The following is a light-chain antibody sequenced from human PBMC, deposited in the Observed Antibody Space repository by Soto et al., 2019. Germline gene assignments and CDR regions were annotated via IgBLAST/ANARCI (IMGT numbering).Light chain of an antibody. CDR1: SSDVGGYNY. Sequence: QSALTQPPSASGSPGQSVTIPCTGTSSDVGGYNYVSWYQQHPGKAPKLMIYEVSKRPSGVPDRFSGSKSGNTASLTVSGLQAEDEADYYCSSYAGSKTVFGTGTKVTVL. CDR3: SSYAGSKTV. V-gene: IGLV2-8*01. J-gene: IGLJ1*01. CDR2: EVS.